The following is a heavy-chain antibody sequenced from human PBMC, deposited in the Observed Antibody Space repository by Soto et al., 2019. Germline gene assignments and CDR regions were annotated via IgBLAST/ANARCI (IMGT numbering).Heavy chain of an antibody. CDR3: ARAVRDTIFGVVTIDY. Sequence: SVKVSCKASEGTFSSYAISWVRQAPGQGLEWMGGIIPIFGTANYAQKFQGRVTITADESTSTAYMELSSLRSEDTAVYYCARAVRDTIFGVVTIDYWGQGTLVTVSS. V-gene: IGHV1-69*13. J-gene: IGHJ4*02. CDR1: EGTFSSYA. CDR2: IIPIFGTA. D-gene: IGHD3-3*01.